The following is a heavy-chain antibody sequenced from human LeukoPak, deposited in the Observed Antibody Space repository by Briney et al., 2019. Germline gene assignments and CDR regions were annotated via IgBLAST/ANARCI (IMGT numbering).Heavy chain of an antibody. Sequence: ASVKVSCKASGYTFTSYDINWVRQATGQGLEWMGWMNPNSGNTGYAQKFQGRVTMTRNTSISTAYMELSSLRSEDTAVYYCARIEGRYYYYYYYMDVWGKGTTVTVPS. CDR3: ARIEGRYYYYYYYMDV. CDR2: MNPNSGNT. CDR1: GYTFTSYD. V-gene: IGHV1-8*01. D-gene: IGHD2-21*01. J-gene: IGHJ6*03.